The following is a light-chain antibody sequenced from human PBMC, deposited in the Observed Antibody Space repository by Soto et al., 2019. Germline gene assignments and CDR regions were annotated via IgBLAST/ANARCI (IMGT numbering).Light chain of an antibody. CDR1: SSDIGSYNY. Sequence: QSALTQPASLSGSPGQSITISCTGTSSDIGSYNYISWYQQHPGKAPKLMIFDVSYRPSGISDRFSGSQSGNTASLTISGLQPEDEADYYCSSYGASSTLFGGGTKLTV. CDR2: DVS. J-gene: IGLJ2*01. CDR3: SSYGASSTL. V-gene: IGLV2-14*03.